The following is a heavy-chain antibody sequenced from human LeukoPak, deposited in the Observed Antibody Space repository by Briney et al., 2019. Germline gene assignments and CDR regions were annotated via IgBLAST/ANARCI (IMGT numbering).Heavy chain of an antibody. Sequence: SETLSLTCAVSGGSISSGGYSWSWIRQPPGKGLEWIGYIYHSGSTYYNPSLKSRVTISVDRSKNQFSLKLSSVTAADTAVYYCARLQRDYYDSSGYYSTHYYGMDVWGQGTTVTVSS. J-gene: IGHJ6*02. V-gene: IGHV4-30-2*01. D-gene: IGHD3-22*01. CDR3: ARLQRDYYDSSGYYSTHYYGMDV. CDR2: IYHSGST. CDR1: GGSISSGGYS.